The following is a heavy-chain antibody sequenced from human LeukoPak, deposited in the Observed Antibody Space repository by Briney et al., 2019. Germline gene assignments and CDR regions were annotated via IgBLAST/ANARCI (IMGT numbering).Heavy chain of an antibody. Sequence: ASVKVSCKASGYTFTGYYMHWVRQAPGQGLEWVGWINPNSGGTNYAQKFQGRVTMTRDTSISTAYMELSRLRSDDTAVYYCARDLHYDILTGYNYWGQGTLVTVSS. CDR2: INPNSGGT. D-gene: IGHD3-9*01. CDR1: GYTFTGYY. V-gene: IGHV1-2*02. J-gene: IGHJ4*02. CDR3: ARDLHYDILTGYNY.